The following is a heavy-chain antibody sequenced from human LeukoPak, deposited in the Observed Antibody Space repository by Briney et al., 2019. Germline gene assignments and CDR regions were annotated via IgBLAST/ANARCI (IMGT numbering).Heavy chain of an antibody. V-gene: IGHV3-23*01. Sequence: PGGSLRLSCAVSGITLSNYAMSWVRQAPGKGLEWVASISGSGGGTHSADSVKGRFTISRDNPKNTLYLQMNNLRAGDTAVYFCAKRGVVIRVILVGFHKEAYYFDSWGQGALVTVSS. CDR2: ISGSGGGT. CDR1: GITLSNYA. D-gene: IGHD3-22*01. CDR3: AKRGVVIRVILVGFHKEAYYFDS. J-gene: IGHJ4*02.